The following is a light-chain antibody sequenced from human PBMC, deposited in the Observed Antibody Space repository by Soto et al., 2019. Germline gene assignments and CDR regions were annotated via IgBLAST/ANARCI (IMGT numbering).Light chain of an antibody. Sequence: QSVLTQPASVSGSPGQSITISCTGTSIDVGSYNFVSWYQQHPGKAPKLMIYEGSKRPSGASNRFSGSKSGNTASLTISGLQAEDEADYYCCSYTSSTTWVFGGGTKVTVL. CDR3: CSYTSSTTWV. CDR2: EGS. J-gene: IGLJ3*02. V-gene: IGLV2-23*01. CDR1: SIDVGSYNF.